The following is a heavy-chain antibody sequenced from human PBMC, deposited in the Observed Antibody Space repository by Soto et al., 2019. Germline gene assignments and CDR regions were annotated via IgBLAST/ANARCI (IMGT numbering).Heavy chain of an antibody. Sequence: GGSLRLSCAASGFTFSSYAMHWVRQAPGKGLEWVAVISYDGSNKYYADSVKGRFTISRDNSKNTLYLQMNSLRAEDTAVYYCARGYCSSTSCYFYYYYGMDVWGQGTTVTVSS. CDR1: GFTFSSYA. CDR3: ARGYCSSTSCYFYYYYGMDV. V-gene: IGHV3-30-3*01. J-gene: IGHJ6*02. CDR2: ISYDGSNK. D-gene: IGHD2-2*01.